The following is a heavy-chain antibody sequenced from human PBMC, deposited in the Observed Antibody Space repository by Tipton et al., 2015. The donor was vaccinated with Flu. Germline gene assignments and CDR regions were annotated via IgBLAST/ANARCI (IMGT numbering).Heavy chain of an antibody. D-gene: IGHD3-3*01. J-gene: IGHJ6*02. CDR3: ARATGGNYDFWRGYYWRYSYYYGMDV. CDR1: GGSFSGYY. Sequence: TLSLTCAVYGGSFSGYYWSWIRQPPGKGLEWIGEINHSGSTNYNPSLKSRVTISVDTSKNQFSLKLSSVTAADTAVYYCARATGGNYDFWRGYYWRYSYYYGMDVWGQGTTVTASS. CDR2: INHSGST. V-gene: IGHV4-34*01.